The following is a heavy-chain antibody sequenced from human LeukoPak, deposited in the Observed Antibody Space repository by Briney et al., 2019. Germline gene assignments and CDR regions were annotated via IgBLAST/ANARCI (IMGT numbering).Heavy chain of an antibody. D-gene: IGHD2-21*02. CDR2: IYPGDSDT. V-gene: IGHV5-51*01. Sequence: KVSCKASGGTFSNYAINWVRQATGQGLEWMGIIYPGDSDTRYSPSFQGQVTISADKSISTAYLQWSSLKASDTAMYYCARGLTEGFDYWGQGTLVTVSS. J-gene: IGHJ4*02. CDR1: GGTFSNYA. CDR3: ARGLTEGFDY.